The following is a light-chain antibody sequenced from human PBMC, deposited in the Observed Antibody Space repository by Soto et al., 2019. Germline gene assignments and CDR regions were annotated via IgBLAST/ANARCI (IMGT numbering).Light chain of an antibody. CDR1: SSDVGGYNY. CDR3: SSYTSSSTRV. J-gene: IGLJ2*01. V-gene: IGLV2-14*01. CDR2: DVS. Sequence: QCVLTQAASESGSPGQSITISCTGTSSDVGGYNYVSWYQQHPGKAPKLMIYDVSNRPSGVSNRFSGSKSGNTASLTISGLQAEDEADYYCSSYTSSSTRVFGGGTKLTVL.